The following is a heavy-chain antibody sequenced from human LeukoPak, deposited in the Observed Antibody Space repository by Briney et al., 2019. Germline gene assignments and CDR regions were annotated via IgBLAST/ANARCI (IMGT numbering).Heavy chain of an antibody. J-gene: IGHJ5*02. CDR2: ISSGGTI. D-gene: IGHD3-22*01. CDR3: AKNGYDSSGYYPRGNWFDP. CDR1: GFTFSDYY. Sequence: GGSLRLSCAASGFTFSDYYMSWIRQAPGKGLEWVSYISSGGTIYDADSVKGRFTISRDNAKNSLYLQMNSLRAEDTAVYYCAKNGYDSSGYYPRGNWFDPWGQGTLVTVSS. V-gene: IGHV3-69-1*02.